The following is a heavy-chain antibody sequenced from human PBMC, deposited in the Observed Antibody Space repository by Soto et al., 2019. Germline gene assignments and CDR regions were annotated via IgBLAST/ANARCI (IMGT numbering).Heavy chain of an antibody. J-gene: IGHJ6*02. CDR1: GGTFSSYA. Sequence: GASVKVSCKASGGTFSSYAISWVRQAPGQGLEWMGGIIPIFGTANYAQKLQGRVTITADESTSTAYMELSSLRSEDTAVYYCAKYSSSWYGNYYYGMDVWGQGTTVTVSS. CDR2: IIPIFGTA. D-gene: IGHD6-13*01. V-gene: IGHV1-69*13. CDR3: AKYSSSWYGNYYYGMDV.